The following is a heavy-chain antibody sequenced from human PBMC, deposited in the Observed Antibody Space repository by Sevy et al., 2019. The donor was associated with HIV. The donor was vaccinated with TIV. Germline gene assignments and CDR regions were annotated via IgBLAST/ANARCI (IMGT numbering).Heavy chain of an antibody. J-gene: IGHJ5*02. CDR3: ASDAAAGTYGDTFFSNWFDA. CDR2: VSYDGNNK. Sequence: GGSLRLSCVASGFTFNSYPMYWVRQAPGKGLEWVATVSYDGNNKYYGDSVKGRFTISRDNSKNTLYLQMNTVRPEDTALNYCASDAAAGTYGDTFFSNWFDAWGQGTLVTVSS. D-gene: IGHD2-21*01. V-gene: IGHV3-30*04. CDR1: GFTFNSYP.